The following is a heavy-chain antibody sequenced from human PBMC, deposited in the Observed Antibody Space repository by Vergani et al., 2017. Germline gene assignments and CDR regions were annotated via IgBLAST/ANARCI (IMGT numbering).Heavy chain of an antibody. J-gene: IGHJ4*02. D-gene: IGHD6-19*01. V-gene: IGHV4-39*01. CDR2: IYYSGST. Sequence: QLQLQESGPGLVKPSETLSLTCTVSGGSISSSSYYWGWIRQPPGKGLEWIGSIYYSGSTYYNPSLKRRVTISVDTSKNQFSLKLSSVTAADTAVYYCARSLGIAVAGDYWGQGTLVTVSS. CDR1: GGSISSSSYY. CDR3: ARSLGIAVAGDY.